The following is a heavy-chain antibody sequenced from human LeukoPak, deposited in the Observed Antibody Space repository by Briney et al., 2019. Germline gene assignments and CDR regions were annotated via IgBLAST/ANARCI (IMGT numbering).Heavy chain of an antibody. V-gene: IGHV4-34*01. J-gene: IGHJ3*02. CDR2: INHSGST. CDR1: GXSFSXYY. CDR3: ALSEAFDI. Sequence: XAVYGXSFSXYYWSWIRQPPGKGLEWIGEINHSGSTNYNPSLKSRVTISVDTSKNQFSLKLSSVTAADTAVYYCALSEAFDIWGQGTMVTVSS.